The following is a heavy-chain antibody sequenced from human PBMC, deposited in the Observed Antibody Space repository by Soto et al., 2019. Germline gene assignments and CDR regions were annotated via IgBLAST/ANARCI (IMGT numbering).Heavy chain of an antibody. CDR2: ISYDGSNK. Sequence: VGSLRLSCAASGFTFSSYGMHWVRRAPGKGLEWVAVISYDGSNKYYADSVKGRFTISRDNSKNTLYLQMNSLRAEDTAVYYCAKVNSARYDYVWGSYRFLGMDVWGQGTTVTVSS. J-gene: IGHJ6*02. V-gene: IGHV3-30*18. CDR1: GFTFSSYG. CDR3: AKVNSARYDYVWGSYRFLGMDV. D-gene: IGHD3-16*02.